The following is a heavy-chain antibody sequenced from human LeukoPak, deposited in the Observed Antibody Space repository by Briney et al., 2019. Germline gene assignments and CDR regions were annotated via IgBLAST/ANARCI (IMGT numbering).Heavy chain of an antibody. D-gene: IGHD2-2*01. CDR1: GGSISSSNW. J-gene: IGHJ2*01. Sequence: SGTLSLTCAVSGGSISSSNWWSWVRQPPGKGLEWIGETYHSGSTNYNPSLKSRVTISVDKSKNQFSLKLSSVTAADTAVYYCATVTVVVPAAIRYFDLWGRGTLVTVSS. CDR2: TYHSGST. V-gene: IGHV4-4*02. CDR3: ATVTVVVPAAIRYFDL.